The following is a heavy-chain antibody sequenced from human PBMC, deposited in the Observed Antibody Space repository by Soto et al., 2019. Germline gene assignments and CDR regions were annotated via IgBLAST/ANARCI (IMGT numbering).Heavy chain of an antibody. V-gene: IGHV1-3*01. D-gene: IGHD2-2*02. CDR1: GYTFTSYA. Sequence: QVQLVQSGAEVKKPGASVKVSCKASGYTFTSYAMHWVRQAPGQRLEWMGWINDGNGNTKYSQKFQGRVTITRDTCASTAYMELSSLRAEDTSVYYCARSFNVPAAICYWGQGTLVTVSS. CDR2: INDGNGNT. J-gene: IGHJ4*02. CDR3: ARSFNVPAAICY.